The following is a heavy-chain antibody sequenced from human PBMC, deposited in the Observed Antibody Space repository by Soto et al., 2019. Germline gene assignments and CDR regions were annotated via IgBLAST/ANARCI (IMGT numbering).Heavy chain of an antibody. CDR3: ARDNLSYGNWFDP. CDR1: GGTFSSYT. D-gene: IGHD3-10*01. CDR2: IIPILGIA. J-gene: IGHJ5*02. Sequence: GASVKVSCKASGGTFSSYTISWVRQAPGQGLEWMGRIIPILGIANYAQKFQGRVTITADKSTSTAYMELSSLRSEDTAVYYCARDNLSYGNWFDPWGQGTLVTVSS. V-gene: IGHV1-69*04.